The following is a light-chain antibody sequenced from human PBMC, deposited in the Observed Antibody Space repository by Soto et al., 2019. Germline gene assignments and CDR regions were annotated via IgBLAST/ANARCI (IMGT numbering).Light chain of an antibody. CDR3: QRENSYPT. CDR2: KAS. Sequence: DIQMTQSPSTLSASVGDRVTITCRASQSISSWLAWYQQKPGKAPKLLIYKASSLESGVPSRFSGSGSGTEFTLTISSLQPDDFATYYCQRENSYPTFGQGTRLEIK. CDR1: QSISSW. V-gene: IGKV1-5*03. J-gene: IGKJ5*01.